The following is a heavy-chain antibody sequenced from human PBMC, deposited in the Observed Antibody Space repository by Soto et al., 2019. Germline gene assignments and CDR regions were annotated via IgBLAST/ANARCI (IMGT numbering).Heavy chain of an antibody. D-gene: IGHD3-16*01. Sequence: SETLSLTRAVYRGSLSRSNCSWTLFSSKKGMEWIGEINHSGSTNYNPSLKSRVTISVDTSKNQFSLKLTSVTAADTAVYYCASDKHTDLYAFWGQGSLVTGS. V-gene: IGHV4-34*01. J-gene: IGHJ1*01. CDR1: RGSLSRSN. CDR2: INHSGST. CDR3: ASDKHTDLYAF.